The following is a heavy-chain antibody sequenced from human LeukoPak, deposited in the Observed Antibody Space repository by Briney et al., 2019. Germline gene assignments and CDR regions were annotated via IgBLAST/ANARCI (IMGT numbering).Heavy chain of an antibody. V-gene: IGHV3-23*01. CDR2: ISGSGGST. Sequence: PGGSLGLSCAASGFTFSSYAMSWVRQAPGKGLEWVSAISGSGGSTYYADSVKGRFTISRDNSKNTLYLQMNSLRAEDTAVYYCAKLGEINYYGSGSYYYWGQGTLVTVSS. CDR3: AKLGEINYYGSGSYYY. D-gene: IGHD3-10*01. J-gene: IGHJ4*02. CDR1: GFTFSSYA.